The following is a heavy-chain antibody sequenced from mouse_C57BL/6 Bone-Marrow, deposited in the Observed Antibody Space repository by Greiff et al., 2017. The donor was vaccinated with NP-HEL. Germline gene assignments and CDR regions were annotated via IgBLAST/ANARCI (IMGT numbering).Heavy chain of an antibody. V-gene: IGHV1-61*01. J-gene: IGHJ3*01. CDR3: ARRTYDYDVIFFAY. Sequence: QVHVKQPGAELVRPGSSVKLSCKASGYTFTSYWMDWVKQRPGQGLEWIGNIYPSDSETHYNQKFKDKATLTVDKSSSTAYMQLSSLTSEDSAVYYCARRTYDYDVIFFAYWGQGTLVTVSA. CDR1: GYTFTSYW. CDR2: IYPSDSET. D-gene: IGHD2-4*01.